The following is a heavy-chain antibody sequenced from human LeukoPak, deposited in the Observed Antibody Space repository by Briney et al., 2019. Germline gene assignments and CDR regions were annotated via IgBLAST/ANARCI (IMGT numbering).Heavy chain of an antibody. CDR3: AKEGPYQLGDLDF. Sequence: ASVKVSCKASGYTFTAYSLLWVRQAPGQGLEWMGWINPHSGGTIYAQKLQGRVTMTRDTSISTAYMELSGLRSDDTAAYYCAKEGPYQLGDLDFWGQGTLVTVSS. D-gene: IGHD2-2*01. V-gene: IGHV1-2*02. J-gene: IGHJ4*02. CDR1: GYTFTAYS. CDR2: INPHSGGT.